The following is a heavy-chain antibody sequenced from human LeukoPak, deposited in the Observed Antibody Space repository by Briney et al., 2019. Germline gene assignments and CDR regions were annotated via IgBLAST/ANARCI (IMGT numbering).Heavy chain of an antibody. D-gene: IGHD3-3*01. V-gene: IGHV1-8*01. CDR1: GYTFTSYD. CDR3: ARTDPYDFWSGYYRAEYFQH. Sequence: ASVKVSCKASGYTFTSYDINWVRQATGQGLEWMGWMNPNSGNTGYAQKFQGRVTMTTDTSTSTAYMELRSLRSDDTAVYYCARTDPYDFWSGYYRAEYFQHWGQGTLVTVSS. CDR2: MNPNSGNT. J-gene: IGHJ1*01.